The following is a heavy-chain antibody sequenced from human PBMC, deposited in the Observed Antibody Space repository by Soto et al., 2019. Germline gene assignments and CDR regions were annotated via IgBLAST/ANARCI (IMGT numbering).Heavy chain of an antibody. V-gene: IGHV1-2*02. Sequence: ASVKVSCKASGYTFTAHLLHCVRQAPGQVLEWMGWINAKSGGTDYAQKFQDRVTMSRDTSINTAYMQLSRLTSDDTAVYYCATSRISIAVAGETEYYFDYWGQGTLVTVSS. CDR2: INAKSGGT. CDR1: GYTFTAHL. CDR3: ATSRISIAVAGETEYYFDY. J-gene: IGHJ4*02. D-gene: IGHD6-19*01.